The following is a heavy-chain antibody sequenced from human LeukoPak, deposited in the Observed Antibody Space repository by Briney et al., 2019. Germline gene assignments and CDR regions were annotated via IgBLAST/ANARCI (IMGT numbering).Heavy chain of an antibody. Sequence: GSLRLSCAASGFTVSSNYMSWVRQAPGKGLEWVSVIYSGGSTYYADSVKGRFTISRDNAENSLYLQMNSLRAEDTAVYYCARAAIAAARIYYYMDVWGKGTTVTVSS. D-gene: IGHD6-13*01. CDR2: IYSGGST. CDR1: GFTVSSNY. V-gene: IGHV3-66*01. J-gene: IGHJ6*03. CDR3: ARAAIAAARIYYYMDV.